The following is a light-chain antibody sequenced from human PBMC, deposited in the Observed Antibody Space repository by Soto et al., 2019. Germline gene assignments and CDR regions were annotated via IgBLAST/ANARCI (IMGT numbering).Light chain of an antibody. Sequence: NIQMTQSPSAMSASVGDRVTITCRARQGISNYLAWFQQKPGKVPKHLIYAASSLQSGVPSRFSGSGSGTEFTLTISSLQPEDFATYYYLQHNSYPPFTFGPGTKVDIK. CDR1: QGISNY. CDR3: LQHNSYPPFT. J-gene: IGKJ3*01. CDR2: AAS. V-gene: IGKV1D-17*01.